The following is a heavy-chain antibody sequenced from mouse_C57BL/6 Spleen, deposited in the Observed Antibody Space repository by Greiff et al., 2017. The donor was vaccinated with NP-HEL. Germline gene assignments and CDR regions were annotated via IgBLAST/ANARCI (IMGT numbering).Heavy chain of an antibody. D-gene: IGHD1-1*01. CDR3: ARGDYYGSSYLDY. J-gene: IGHJ2*01. V-gene: IGHV1-63*01. CDR2: IYPGGGYT. Sequence: VQLQQSGAELVRPGTSVKMSCKASGYTFTNYWIGWAKQRPGHGLEWIGDIYPGGGYTNYNEKFKGKATLTADKSSSPAYMQFSSLTSEDSAIYYCARGDYYGSSYLDYWGQGTTLTVSS. CDR1: GYTFTNYW.